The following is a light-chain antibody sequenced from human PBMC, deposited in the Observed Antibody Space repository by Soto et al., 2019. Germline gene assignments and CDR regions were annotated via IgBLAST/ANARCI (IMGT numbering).Light chain of an antibody. J-gene: IGLJ2*01. CDR1: NSNIGAGYD. Sequence: SVLTQPPSVSGAPGQRVTISCTGSNSNIGAGYDVHWYQQLPRTAPKLLIYGNSNRPSGVPDRFSGSKSGTSASLAITGLQADDEADYYCQSYDSNLSGVIFGGGTKLTVL. CDR3: QSYDSNLSGVI. V-gene: IGLV1-40*01. CDR2: GNS.